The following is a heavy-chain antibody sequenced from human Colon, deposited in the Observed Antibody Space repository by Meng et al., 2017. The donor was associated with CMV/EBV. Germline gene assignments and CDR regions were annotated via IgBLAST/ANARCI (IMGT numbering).Heavy chain of an antibody. CDR2: IYSGGST. CDR3: AKASSNFPYYSMDV. D-gene: IGHD3-10*01. V-gene: IGHV3-53*01. J-gene: IGHJ6*02. Sequence: GESLKISCAASGFTVSSNYMGWVRQAPGKGLEWVSVIYSGGSTYYADSVKGRFTISRDNSKNTLYLQMNSLRAEDTALYYCAKASSNFPYYSMDVWGQGTPVTVSS. CDR1: GFTVSSNY.